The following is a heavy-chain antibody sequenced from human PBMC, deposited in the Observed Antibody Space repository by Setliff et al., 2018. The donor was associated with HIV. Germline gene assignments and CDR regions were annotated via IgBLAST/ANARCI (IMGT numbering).Heavy chain of an antibody. CDR3: VRGMTSYDSSGYSIPYYFDY. CDR2: INPSGGGT. J-gene: IGHJ4*02. CDR1: GYSFTNYY. D-gene: IGHD3-22*01. V-gene: IGHV1-46*01. Sequence: ASVKVSCKASGYSFTNYYMNWVRQAPGQGLEWMGTINPSGGGTTYAQKFQGRVTMTRNTSTDTLYMDLSSLTSEDTAVYYCVRGMTSYDSSGYSIPYYFDYWGQGTLVTVSS.